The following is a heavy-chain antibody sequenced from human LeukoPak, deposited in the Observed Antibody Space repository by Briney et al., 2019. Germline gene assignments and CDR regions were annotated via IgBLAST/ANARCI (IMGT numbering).Heavy chain of an antibody. D-gene: IGHD3-22*01. CDR3: ARDYPYYYDGSGYYSFGY. V-gene: IGHV3-66*01. J-gene: IGHJ4*02. CDR1: GFTVSSNY. Sequence: PGGSLRLSCAASGFTVSSNYMSWVRQAPGKGLEWVSVIYSGGSTYYADSVKGRFTISRDNSKNTLYLQMNSLSPEDTAVYYCARDYPYYYDGSGYYSFGYWGQGTLVTVSS. CDR2: IYSGGST.